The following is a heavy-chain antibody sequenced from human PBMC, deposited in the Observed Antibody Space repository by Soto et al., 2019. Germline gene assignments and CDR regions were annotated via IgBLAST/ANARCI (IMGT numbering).Heavy chain of an antibody. CDR3: RSVAVAGTGDLNFDY. J-gene: IGHJ4*02. D-gene: IGHD6-19*01. Sequence: ASVKVSCKASGYTFTGYYMHWVRQAPGQGLEWMGWINPNSGGTNYARKFQGRVTMTRDTSISTAYMELSRLRSDDTAVYYCRSVAVAGTGDLNFDYWGQGTLVTVSS. CDR1: GYTFTGYY. CDR2: INPNSGGT. V-gene: IGHV1-2*02.